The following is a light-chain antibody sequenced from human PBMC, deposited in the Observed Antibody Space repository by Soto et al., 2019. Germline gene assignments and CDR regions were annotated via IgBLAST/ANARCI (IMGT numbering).Light chain of an antibody. CDR3: MQALQTPPYT. Sequence: DIVMTQSPLSLPVTPGEPASIACRSSQSLLHSNGYIYLDWYLQKPGHSPQLLIYLGSNRASGVPDRFSSSGSGTAFTLKISRVEDEDVGVYYCMQALQTPPYTFGQGTKLEIK. V-gene: IGKV2-28*01. J-gene: IGKJ2*01. CDR1: QSLLHSNGYIY. CDR2: LGS.